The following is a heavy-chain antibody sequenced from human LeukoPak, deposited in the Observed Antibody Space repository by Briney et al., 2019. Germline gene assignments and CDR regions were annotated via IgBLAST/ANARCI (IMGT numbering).Heavy chain of an antibody. J-gene: IGHJ4*02. D-gene: IGHD3-16*01. CDR1: GGSISSYY. CDR2: IYYSGST. CDR3: ARGGGSFDY. Sequence: SETLSLTCTVSGGSISSYYWSWIRQPPGKGLEWIGYIYYSGSTNYNPSLKSRVTISVDTSKNQFSLKLSSVTAADTAVYYCARGGGSFDYWGLGTLVTVSS. V-gene: IGHV4-59*08.